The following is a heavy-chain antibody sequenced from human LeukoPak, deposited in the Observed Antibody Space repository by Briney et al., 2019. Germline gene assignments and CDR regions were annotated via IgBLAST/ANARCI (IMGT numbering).Heavy chain of an antibody. Sequence: PGGSLRLSCAASGFTFSNYWINWVRQAPGKGLEWVANIKQDRGKKSYVDSVKGRFTISKDNAKNSLHLQMNSLRAEDTAVYYCARDRGVSASNGFDAFDIWGQGTMVTVPS. V-gene: IGHV3-7*01. J-gene: IGHJ3*02. D-gene: IGHD3-10*01. CDR3: ARDRGVSASNGFDAFDI. CDR2: IKQDRGKK. CDR1: GFTFSNYW.